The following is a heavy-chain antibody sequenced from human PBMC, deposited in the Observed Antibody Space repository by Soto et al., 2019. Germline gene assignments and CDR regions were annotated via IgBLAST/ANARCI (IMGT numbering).Heavy chain of an antibody. D-gene: IGHD6-19*01. CDR1: GYTFTSYG. CDR3: ARVAQQWLYAFDI. Sequence: ALVKVSCKASGYTFTSYGISWVRQAPGQGLEWMGWISAYNGNTNYAQKLQGRVTMTTDTSTSTAYMELRSLSSVTAADTAVYYCARVAQQWLYAFDIWGQGTMVTVSS. V-gene: IGHV1-18*01. CDR2: ISAYNGNT. J-gene: IGHJ3*02.